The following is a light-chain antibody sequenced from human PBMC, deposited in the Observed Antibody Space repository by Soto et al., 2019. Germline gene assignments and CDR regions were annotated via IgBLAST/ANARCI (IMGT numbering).Light chain of an antibody. CDR3: SSYTSSITYV. CDR1: TSDVGVY. J-gene: IGLJ1*01. CDR2: DVS. Sequence: QSALTQPASVSGSPGQSITISCTATTSDVGVYVSWYQQHPGKAPRLILYDVSNRPSGISNRFSGSKSGNTASLTISGRQTEDEADYYCSSYTSSITYVFGTGTKLTVL. V-gene: IGLV2-14*01.